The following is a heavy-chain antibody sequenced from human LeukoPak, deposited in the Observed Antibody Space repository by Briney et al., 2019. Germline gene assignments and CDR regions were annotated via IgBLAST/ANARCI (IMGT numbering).Heavy chain of an antibody. J-gene: IGHJ4*02. CDR2: ISISGNTI. V-gene: IGHV3-11*01. D-gene: IGHD3-10*01. CDR3: VRDLNYYGLDY. CDR1: GFNFSDYY. Sequence: PGGSLRLSCVASGFNFSDYYMSWIRQAPGKGLEWISYISISGNTIYYADSAKGRFTISRDNAKNSLYLQMNSLRAEDTAVYYCVRDLNYYGLDYWGQGSLVTVSS.